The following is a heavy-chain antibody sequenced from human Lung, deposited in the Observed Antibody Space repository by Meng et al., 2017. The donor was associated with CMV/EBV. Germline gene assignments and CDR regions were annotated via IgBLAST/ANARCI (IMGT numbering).Heavy chain of an antibody. J-gene: IGHJ4*02. D-gene: IGHD3-9*01. CDR1: SVSNRNYY. CDR2: FSYSGST. V-gene: IGHV4-39*01. CDR3: ARGRILTGYYRTAEFDH. Sequence: SVSNRNYYWGWIRQPPGKGLEWIGSFSYSGSTYYNPSLNSRVTISADTSKNQFSLNLRSVTATDTALYYCARGRILTGYYRTAEFDHWGQVILVTVSS.